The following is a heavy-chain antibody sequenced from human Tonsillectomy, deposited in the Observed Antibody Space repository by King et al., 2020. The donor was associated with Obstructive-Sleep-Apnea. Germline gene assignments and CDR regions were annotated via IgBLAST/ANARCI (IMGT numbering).Heavy chain of an antibody. CDR3: AKDPPSSSWSYVHADY. CDR1: GFTFSSYA. J-gene: IGHJ4*02. V-gene: IGHV3-23*04. D-gene: IGHD6-13*01. Sequence: VQLVESGGGLVQPGGSLRLSCAASGFTFSSYAMSWVRQAPGKGLEWVSAISGSGGSTYYADSVKGRFTISRDNSKNTLYLQMNSLRAEDTAVYYCAKDPPSSSWSYVHADYWGQGTLVTVSS. CDR2: ISGSGGST.